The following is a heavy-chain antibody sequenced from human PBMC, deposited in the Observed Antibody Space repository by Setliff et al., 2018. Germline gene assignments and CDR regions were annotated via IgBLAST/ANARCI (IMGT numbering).Heavy chain of an antibody. D-gene: IGHD3-16*01. J-gene: IGHJ4*02. Sequence: PGGSLRLSCAASGFSFNNFEMNWVRQAPGRGLEWVSYISGSSSYIYYADSVKGRFTISRDNAKNSLYLQMNSLRAEDTAVYYCARDGGEYWGQGTLVTVSS. V-gene: IGHV3-21*05. CDR2: ISGSSSYI. CDR1: GFSFNNFE. CDR3: ARDGGEY.